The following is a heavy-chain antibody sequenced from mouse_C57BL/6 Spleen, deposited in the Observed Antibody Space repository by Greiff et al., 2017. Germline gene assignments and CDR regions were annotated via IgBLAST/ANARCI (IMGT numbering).Heavy chain of an antibody. CDR2: IYPSDSET. J-gene: IGHJ3*01. D-gene: IGHD4-1*01. V-gene: IGHV1-61*01. Sequence: VQLQQPGAELVRPGSSVKLSCKASGYTFTSYWMDWVKQRPGQGLEWIGNIYPSDSETHYNQKFKDKATLTVDKSSSTAYMQLSSLTSEDSAVYFCARRLGQAYWGQGTLVTVSA. CDR1: GYTFTSYW. CDR3: ARRLGQAY.